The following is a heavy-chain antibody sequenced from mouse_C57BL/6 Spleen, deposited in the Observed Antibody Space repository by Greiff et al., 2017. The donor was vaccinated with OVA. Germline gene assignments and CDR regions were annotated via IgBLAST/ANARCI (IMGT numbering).Heavy chain of an antibody. D-gene: IGHD1-1*01. V-gene: IGHV14-4*01. J-gene: IGHJ2*01. CDR2: IDPENGDT. CDR1: GFNIKDDY. CDR3: TLITTVVATKDFDY. Sequence: VQLKESGAELVRPGASVKLSCTASGFNIKDDYMHWVKQRPEQGLEWIGWIDPENGDTEYASKFQGKATITADTSSNTAYLQLSSLTSEDTAVYYCTLITTVVATKDFDYWGQGTTLTVSS.